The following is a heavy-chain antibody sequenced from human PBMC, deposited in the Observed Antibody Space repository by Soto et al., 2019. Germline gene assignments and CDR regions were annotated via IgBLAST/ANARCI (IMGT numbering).Heavy chain of an antibody. CDR2: ISAYNGNT. Sequence: GASVKVSCKASGYTFTSYGISWVRQAPGQGLEWMGWISAYNGNTNYAQKLQGRVTMTTDTSTSTPYMEPRSLRSDDTAVYYCARGGDYHDSSGYSWCDTWCQVTLVTV. V-gene: IGHV1-18*01. CDR3: ARGGDYHDSSGYSWCDT. J-gene: IGHJ5*02. CDR1: GYTFTSYG. D-gene: IGHD3-22*01.